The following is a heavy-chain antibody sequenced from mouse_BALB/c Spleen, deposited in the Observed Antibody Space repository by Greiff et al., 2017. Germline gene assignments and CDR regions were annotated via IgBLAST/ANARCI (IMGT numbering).Heavy chain of an antibody. CDR3: NAGGYRYGKDYAMDY. J-gene: IGHJ4*01. CDR2: IDPENGDT. V-gene: IGHV14-4*02. Sequence: VQLQQSDAELVKPGASVKISCKASGYTFTDHAIHWVKQRPEQGLEWIGWIDPENGDTEYAPKFQGKATMTADTSSNTAYLQLSSLTSEDTAVYYCNAGGYRYGKDYAMDYWGQGTSVTVSS. CDR1: GYTFTDHA. D-gene: IGHD2-14*01.